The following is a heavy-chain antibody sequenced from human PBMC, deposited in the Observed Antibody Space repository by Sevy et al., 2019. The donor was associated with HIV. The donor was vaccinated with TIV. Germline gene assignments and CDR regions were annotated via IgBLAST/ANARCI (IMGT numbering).Heavy chain of an antibody. V-gene: IGHV3-9*01. CDR2: ISWNSGSI. J-gene: IGHJ1*01. D-gene: IGHD5-12*01. CDR3: AKSNSYDFGGYFQD. CDR1: GFTFDDYA. Sequence: GGCLRLSCAASGFTFDDYAMHWVRQAPGKGLEWVSGISWNSGSIGYADSVKGRFTFSRDNAKNSLYLQMNSLRAEYTALYYCAKSNSYDFGGYFQDWGQGTSVTVSS.